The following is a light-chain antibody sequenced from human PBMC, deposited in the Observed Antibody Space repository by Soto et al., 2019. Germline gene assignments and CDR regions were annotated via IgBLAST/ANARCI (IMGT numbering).Light chain of an antibody. Sequence: QSALTQPASVSGSPGQSITISCIGTNRDVGSYNLVSWYQQRPGEAPKLIISEVRNRPSGISYRFTGSKSGNTASLTISGLQAEDEADYYCSSYTSSSTLYVFGTGTKLTVL. CDR2: EVR. J-gene: IGLJ1*01. CDR1: NRDVGSYNL. CDR3: SSYTSSSTLYV. V-gene: IGLV2-14*01.